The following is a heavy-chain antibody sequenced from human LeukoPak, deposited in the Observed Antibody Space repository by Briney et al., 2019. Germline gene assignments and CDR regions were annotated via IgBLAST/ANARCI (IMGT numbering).Heavy chain of an antibody. CDR3: AREGRNWNDLDY. D-gene: IGHD1-20*01. Sequence: GGSLRLSCAASGFTFSSYGMHWVRQAPGKGLEWVAVIWYDGSNKYYADSVKGRFTISRDNSKNTLYLQMNSLRAEDTALYYCAREGRNWNDLDYWGQGTLVTVST. V-gene: IGHV3-33*01. CDR2: IWYDGSNK. CDR1: GFTFSSYG. J-gene: IGHJ4*02.